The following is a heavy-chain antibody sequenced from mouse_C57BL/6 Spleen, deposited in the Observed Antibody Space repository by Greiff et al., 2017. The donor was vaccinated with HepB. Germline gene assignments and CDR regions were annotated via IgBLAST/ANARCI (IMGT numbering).Heavy chain of an antibody. Sequence: EVKLVESGGDLVKPGGSLKLSCAASGFTFRSYGMSWVRPTPDKRLEWVATISSGGSYTYYPDSVKGRFTISRDNAKNTLYLQMSSLKSEDTAMYYCARLLTGTHYYAMDYWGQGTSVTVSS. CDR2: ISSGGSYT. D-gene: IGHD4-1*01. CDR3: ARLLTGTHYYAMDY. J-gene: IGHJ4*01. CDR1: GFTFRSYG. V-gene: IGHV5-6*01.